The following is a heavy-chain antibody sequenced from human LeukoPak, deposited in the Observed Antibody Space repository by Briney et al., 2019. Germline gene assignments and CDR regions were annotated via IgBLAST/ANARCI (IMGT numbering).Heavy chain of an antibody. CDR1: GGSISSGDYY. CDR3: AISAGRGLWGGYFDY. CDR2: IYYSGST. D-gene: IGHD3-16*01. V-gene: IGHV4-30-4*01. Sequence: SQTLSLTCTVSGGSISSGDYYWSWIRQPPGKGLEWIGYIYYSGSTYYNPSLKSRVTLSVDTSKKQFSLKLSSVTAADTAVYYCAISAGRGLWGGYFDYWGQGTLVTVSS. J-gene: IGHJ4*02.